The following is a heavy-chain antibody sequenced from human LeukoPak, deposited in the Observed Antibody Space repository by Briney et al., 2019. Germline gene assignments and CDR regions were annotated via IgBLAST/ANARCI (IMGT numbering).Heavy chain of an antibody. CDR3: ARDNEDYDSSGYYYVAY. Sequence: SGTLSLTCAVSGGSISSSNWWSWVRQPPGKGLEWLGEIYHSGSTNYNPSLKSRVTISVDKSKNQFSLKLSSVTAADTAVYYCARDNEDYDSSGYYYVAYWGQGTLVTVSS. CDR1: GGSISSSNW. J-gene: IGHJ4*02. V-gene: IGHV4-4*02. CDR2: IYHSGST. D-gene: IGHD3-22*01.